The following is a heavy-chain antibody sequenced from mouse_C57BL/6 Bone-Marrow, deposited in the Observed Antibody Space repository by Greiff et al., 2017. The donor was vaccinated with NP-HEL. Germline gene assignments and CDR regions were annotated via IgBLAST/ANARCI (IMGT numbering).Heavy chain of an antibody. V-gene: IGHV14-4*01. Sequence: EVQLQQSGAELVRPGASVKLSCTASGFNIKDDYMHWVKQRPEQGLEWIGWIDPENGDTEYASKFQGKATITADTSSNTAYLQLSSLTSEDTAVYYCTRGFYWYFDVWGTGTTVTVSS. CDR1: GFNIKDDY. CDR2: IDPENGDT. J-gene: IGHJ1*03. CDR3: TRGFYWYFDV.